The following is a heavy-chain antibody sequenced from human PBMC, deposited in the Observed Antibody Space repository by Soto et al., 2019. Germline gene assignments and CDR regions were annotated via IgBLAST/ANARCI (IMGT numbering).Heavy chain of an antibody. CDR3: ARHNNDFWSIYPLAFDY. J-gene: IGHJ4*02. CDR1: GGSLTKYY. D-gene: IGHD3-3*01. Sequence: SETLSLTCTVSGGSLTKYYWSWIRQPAGKGLEWIGRVSTSGNVVSKASLRSRLTMSVDTSKNQFSLRLTSVTAADTAVYYCARHNNDFWSIYPLAFDYWGQGALVTVSS. V-gene: IGHV4-4*07. CDR2: VSTSGNV.